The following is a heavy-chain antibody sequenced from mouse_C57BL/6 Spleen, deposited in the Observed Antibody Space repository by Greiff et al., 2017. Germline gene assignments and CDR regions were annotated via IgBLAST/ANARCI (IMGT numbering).Heavy chain of an antibody. CDR1: GYTFTSYW. Sequence: VQLQQPGTELVKPGASVKLSCKASGYTFTSYWMHWVKQRPGQGLEWIGNINPSNGGTNYNEKFKSKATLTVDKSASTAYMQLSSLTSEDSAVYYCARQLRLQTDAMDDWGQGTSVTVSS. V-gene: IGHV1-53*01. CDR3: ARQLRLQTDAMDD. CDR2: INPSNGGT. J-gene: IGHJ4*01. D-gene: IGHD3-2*02.